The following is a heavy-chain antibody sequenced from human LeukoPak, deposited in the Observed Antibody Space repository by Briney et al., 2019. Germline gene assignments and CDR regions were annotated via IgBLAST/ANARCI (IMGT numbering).Heavy chain of an antibody. CDR3: ARDESGSPDY. J-gene: IGHJ4*02. Sequence: GRSLRLSCAASGFTFSSYGMPWVRQAPGKGQEWVANIKQDGSEKYYVDSVKGRFTISRDNAKNSLYLQMNSLRAEDTAVYYCARDESGSPDYWGQGTLVTVSS. CDR1: GFTFSSYG. CDR2: IKQDGSEK. D-gene: IGHD1-26*01. V-gene: IGHV3-7*01.